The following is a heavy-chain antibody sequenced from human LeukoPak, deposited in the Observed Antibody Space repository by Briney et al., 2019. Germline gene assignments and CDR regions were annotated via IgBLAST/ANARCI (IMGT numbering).Heavy chain of an antibody. D-gene: IGHD3-10*01. CDR3: ARDRVNYIDY. V-gene: IGHV3-7*01. Sequence: TGGSLRLSCAASGFTFSTYWMSWVRQAPGKGLEWVANINQDGSEKSYVDSVKGRFTISRDNAKKSLYLQMNSLRAEDTAVYYCARDRVNYIDYWGQGTLVTVSS. CDR1: GFTFSTYW. CDR2: INQDGSEK. J-gene: IGHJ4*02.